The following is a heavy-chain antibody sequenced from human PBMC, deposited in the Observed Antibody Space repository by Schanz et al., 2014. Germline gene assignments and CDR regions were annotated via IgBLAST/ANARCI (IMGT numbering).Heavy chain of an antibody. CDR2: FIPILDVG. D-gene: IGHD2-2*01. J-gene: IGHJ3*02. CDR3: ARGTMPRTFDI. CDR1: RSTFSSYT. V-gene: IGHV1-69*02. Sequence: QVQLVHSGAEVKKPGSSVKVSCKASRSTFSSYTISWVRQARGQGLEWVGRFIPILDVGNYAQQFQGRATFTADKSTSTAYMDLSSLRYEDTAIYYCARGTMPRTFDIWGQGTMVTVSS.